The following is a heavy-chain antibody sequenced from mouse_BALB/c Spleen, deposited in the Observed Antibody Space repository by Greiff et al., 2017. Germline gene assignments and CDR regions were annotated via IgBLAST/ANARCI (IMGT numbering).Heavy chain of an antibody. Sequence: EVQLQQSGAELVKPGASVKLSCTASGFNIKDTYMHWVKQRPEQGLEWIGRIDPANGNTKYDPKFQGKATITADTSSNTAYLQLSSLTSEDTAVYYCAHYYGSSPAWFAYWGQGTLVTVSA. V-gene: IGHV14-3*02. CDR1: GFNIKDTY. CDR3: AHYYGSSPAWFAY. D-gene: IGHD1-1*01. J-gene: IGHJ3*01. CDR2: IDPANGNT.